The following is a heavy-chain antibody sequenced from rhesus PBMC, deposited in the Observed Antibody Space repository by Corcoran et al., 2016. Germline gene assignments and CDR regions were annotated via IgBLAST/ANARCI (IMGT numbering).Heavy chain of an antibody. Sequence: QVQLQESGPGLVKPSETLSLTCAVPGGSISATYYWNWFRQPPGKGLEWIGKIYGGSGNTSYNPSLKSRVSISKDTSKNQFSLKVSSVTAADTAVFYCARVGISAGHQGDLWGQGLLVTVSA. D-gene: IGHD6-13*01. J-gene: IGHJ4*01. CDR1: GGSISATYY. V-gene: IGHV4S7*01. CDR2: IYGGSGNT. CDR3: ARVGISAGHQGDL.